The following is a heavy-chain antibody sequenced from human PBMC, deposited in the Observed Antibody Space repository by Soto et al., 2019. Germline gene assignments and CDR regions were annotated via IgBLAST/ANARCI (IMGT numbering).Heavy chain of an antibody. V-gene: IGHV4-59*08. D-gene: IGHD6-19*01. Sequence: QVQLQESGPGLVKPSETLSLTCTVSGGSISSYYWSWIRQPPGKGLEWIGYIYYSGSTNYNPSLKSRVTISVDTSKNQFTLKLSSVTAADTAVYYCARAYSSGWLGAFLDYWGQGTLVTVSS. CDR1: GGSISSYY. CDR3: ARAYSSGWLGAFLDY. CDR2: IYYSGST. J-gene: IGHJ4*02.